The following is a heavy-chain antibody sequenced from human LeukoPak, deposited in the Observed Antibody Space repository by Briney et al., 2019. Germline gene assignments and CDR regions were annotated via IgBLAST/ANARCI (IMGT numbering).Heavy chain of an antibody. D-gene: IGHD2-21*02. CDR2: INPNSGGT. CDR1: GYTFTGYY. Sequence: ASVTVSCKASGYTFTGYYIHWVRQAPGQGLEWMGWINPNSGGTKYAQKFQGRVNVTRDTSISTVYMELSSLTSDDTAVYYCARERIVVVTLSDGIEIWGQGTMVSVSS. V-gene: IGHV1-2*02. CDR3: ARERIVVVTLSDGIEI. J-gene: IGHJ3*02.